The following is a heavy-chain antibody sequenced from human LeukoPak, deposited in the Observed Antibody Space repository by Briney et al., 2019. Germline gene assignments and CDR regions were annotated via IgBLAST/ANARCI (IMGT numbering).Heavy chain of an antibody. V-gene: IGHV1-8*01. D-gene: IGHD3-22*01. CDR3: ATKLIDYYDSSGYPWPFDY. Sequence: ASVKVSCKASGYTFTNYDFNWVRQATGQGLEWMGWMNPNSGATGYAQKFQGRVTMTRDTSINTAYMELSSLRSEDTAVYYCATKLIDYYDSSGYPWPFDYWGQGTLVTVSS. J-gene: IGHJ4*02. CDR2: MNPNSGAT. CDR1: GYTFTNYD.